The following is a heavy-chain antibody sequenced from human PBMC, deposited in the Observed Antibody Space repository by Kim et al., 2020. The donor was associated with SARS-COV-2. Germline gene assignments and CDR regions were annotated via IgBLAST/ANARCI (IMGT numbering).Heavy chain of an antibody. D-gene: IGHD3-22*01. V-gene: IGHV3-21*01. J-gene: IGHJ4*02. CDR3: ASGSSSVFY. CDR2: SDYI. Sequence: SDYIYYADSVKGRFTISRDNPKTSLFLQMNSLGAEDTAVYFCASGSSSVFYWGQGTLVTVSS.